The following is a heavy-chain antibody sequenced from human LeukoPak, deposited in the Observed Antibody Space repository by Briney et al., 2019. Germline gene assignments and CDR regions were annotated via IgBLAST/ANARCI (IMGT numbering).Heavy chain of an antibody. J-gene: IGHJ4*02. CDR2: ISGSGGRT. CDR1: GFTFYKFV. Sequence: GGSLRLSCAASGFTFYKFVMTWVRQAPGSGLEWVSSISGSGGRTYYADSVKGRFTISRDNSENTLYLQMNSLRAEDTAIYYCARDSPMGSFWGQGTLVTVSS. D-gene: IGHD3-16*01. V-gene: IGHV3-23*01. CDR3: ARDSPMGSF.